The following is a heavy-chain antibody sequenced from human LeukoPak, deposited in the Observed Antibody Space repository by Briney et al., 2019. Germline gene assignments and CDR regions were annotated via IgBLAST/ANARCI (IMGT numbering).Heavy chain of an antibody. Sequence: PGGSLRLSCAASGFTFSGYYMSWIRQAPGKGLEWVSYISSSSSYTNYADSVKGRFTISRDNAKNSLYLQMNSLRAEDTAVYYCARDGDYYDSSGYYYVGYFDLWGRGTLVTVSS. CDR1: GFTFSGYY. V-gene: IGHV3-11*05. CDR3: ARDGDYYDSSGYYYVGYFDL. CDR2: ISSSSSYT. J-gene: IGHJ2*01. D-gene: IGHD3-22*01.